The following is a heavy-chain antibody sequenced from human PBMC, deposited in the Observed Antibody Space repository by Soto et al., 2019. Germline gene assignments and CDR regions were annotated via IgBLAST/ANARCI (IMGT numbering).Heavy chain of an antibody. CDR3: TRAAYRSSSGRFEILDL. D-gene: IGHD6-6*01. CDR2: TRNKVYSYTT. CDR1: GFSISDPY. J-gene: IGHJ3*01. Sequence: GGSLRLSCAASGFSISDPYMDWVRQAPGKGLEWFGRTRNKVYSYTTEYAASVKGRFTISRDDSKNSLYLQMDSLRPEDTAVYYCTRAAYRSSSGRFEILDLWGRGTMVTVSS. V-gene: IGHV3-72*01.